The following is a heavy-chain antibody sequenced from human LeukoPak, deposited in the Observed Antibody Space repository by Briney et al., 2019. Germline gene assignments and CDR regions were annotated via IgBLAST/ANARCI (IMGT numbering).Heavy chain of an antibody. J-gene: IGHJ4*02. D-gene: IGHD6-19*01. CDR1: GGSFSGYY. Sequence: SETLSLTCAVYGGSFSGYYWSWIRQPPGKGLEWIGEINHSGSTNYNPSLKSRVTISVDTSKNQFSLKPSSVTAADTAVYYCARPLYQQWLASDYWGQGTLVTVSS. V-gene: IGHV4-34*01. CDR2: INHSGST. CDR3: ARPLYQQWLASDY.